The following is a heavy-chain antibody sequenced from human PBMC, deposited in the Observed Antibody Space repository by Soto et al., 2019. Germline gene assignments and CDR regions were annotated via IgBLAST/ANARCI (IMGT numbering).Heavy chain of an antibody. CDR3: AREYDYVWGRYRYWYY. V-gene: IGHV1-3*01. CDR2: INAGNGNT. J-gene: IGHJ4*02. D-gene: IGHD3-16*02. CDR1: GYTFTSYA. Sequence: QVQLVQSGAEVKKPGASVKVSCKASGYTFTSYAMHWVRQAPGQRLEWMGWINAGNGNTKYSQKFQGRVTITRDTSASTAYMELSSLRSEDTAVYYCAREYDYVWGRYRYWYYWGQGTLVTVSS.